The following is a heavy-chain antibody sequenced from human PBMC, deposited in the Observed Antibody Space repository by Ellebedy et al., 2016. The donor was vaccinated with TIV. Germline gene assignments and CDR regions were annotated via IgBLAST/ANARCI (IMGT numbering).Heavy chain of an antibody. V-gene: IGHV3-7*01. CDR2: IKQDGSEK. Sequence: GESLKISCAASGFTFSSYAMSWVRQAPGKGLEWVANIKQDGSEKYYVDSVKGRFTISRDNAKNSLYLQMNSLRAEGTAVYYCARDIAVAGPGRVFDYWGQGTLVTVSS. D-gene: IGHD6-19*01. CDR1: GFTFSSYA. J-gene: IGHJ4*02. CDR3: ARDIAVAGPGRVFDY.